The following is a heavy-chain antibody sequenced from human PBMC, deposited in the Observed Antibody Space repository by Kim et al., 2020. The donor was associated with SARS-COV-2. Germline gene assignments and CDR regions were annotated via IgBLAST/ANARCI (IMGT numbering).Heavy chain of an antibody. CDR3: AKSASPSVWYPDY. J-gene: IGHJ4*02. CDR1: GFTFSSSV. Sequence: GGSLRLSCAASGFTFSSSVMTWVRRAPGKGLEWVSTIDTQTTNTFYPDSVKGRFTISRDNSKNTLYLQMNSLRAEDTAFYYCAKSASPSVWYPDYWGQGSLVTVSS. V-gene: IGHV3-23*05. D-gene: IGHD6-13*01. CDR2: IDTQTTNT.